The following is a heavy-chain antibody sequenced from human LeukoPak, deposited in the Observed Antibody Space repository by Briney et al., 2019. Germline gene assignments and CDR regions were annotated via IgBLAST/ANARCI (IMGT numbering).Heavy chain of an antibody. CDR2: ISSSGSTI. CDR3: ARSSPELWFGELLTRYYYYGMDV. CDR1: GFTFSSYE. D-gene: IGHD3-10*01. J-gene: IGHJ6*04. V-gene: IGHV3-48*03. Sequence: PGGSLRLSCAASGFTFSSYEMNWVRQAPGKGLEWVSYISSSGSTIYYADSVKGRFTISRDNAKNSLYLQMNSLRAEDTAVYYCARSSPELWFGELLTRYYYYGMDVWGKGTTVTVSS.